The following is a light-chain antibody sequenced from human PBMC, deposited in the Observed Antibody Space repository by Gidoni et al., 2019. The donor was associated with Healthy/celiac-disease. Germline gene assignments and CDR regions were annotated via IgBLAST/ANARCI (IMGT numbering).Light chain of an antibody. CDR1: QSVSSY. Sequence: EIVLTQSPATLSVSPGERATLSCRASQSVSSYLAWYQQKTGQAPRLLIYDASNRATGIPARFSGSGSGTDFTLTISSREPEDFAVYYCQQRSNWPPYSFGQGTKLEIK. V-gene: IGKV3-11*01. J-gene: IGKJ2*03. CDR3: QQRSNWPPYS. CDR2: DAS.